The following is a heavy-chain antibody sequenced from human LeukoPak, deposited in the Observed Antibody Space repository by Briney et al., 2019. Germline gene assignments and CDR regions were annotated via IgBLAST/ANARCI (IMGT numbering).Heavy chain of an antibody. CDR2: IFYSGST. CDR1: GGSVSSGSYY. V-gene: IGHV4-61*01. D-gene: IGHD6-19*01. CDR3: ARVGYSSGWSHFDL. J-gene: IGHJ2*01. Sequence: PSETLSLTCTASGGSVSSGSYYWSCIRQPPGKGLEWIAYIFYSGSTNYNPSLKNRVTISADTSKNQFSLKLSSVTAADTAVYYCARVGYSSGWSHFDLWGRRRLITVSS.